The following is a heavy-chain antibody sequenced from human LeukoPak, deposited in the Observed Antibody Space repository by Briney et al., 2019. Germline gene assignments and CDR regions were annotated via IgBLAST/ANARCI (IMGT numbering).Heavy chain of an antibody. CDR1: GYTFTSYG. Sequence: ASVKVSCKASGYTFTSYGISWVRQAPGQGLEWMGWISAYNGNTNYAQKLQGRVTMTTDTSTSTDYMELRSLRSDDTAVYYCARAYTIFGVVIIPSWFDPWGQGTLVTVSS. D-gene: IGHD3-3*01. CDR2: ISAYNGNT. CDR3: ARAYTIFGVVIIPSWFDP. V-gene: IGHV1-18*01. J-gene: IGHJ5*02.